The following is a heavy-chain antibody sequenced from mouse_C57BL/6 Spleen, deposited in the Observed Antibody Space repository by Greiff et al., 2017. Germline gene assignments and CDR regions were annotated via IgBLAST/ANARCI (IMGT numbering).Heavy chain of an antibody. Sequence: EVKLQESGPGLAKPSPTLSLTCSVTGYSITSDYWNWIRKFPGNKLEYMGYISSSGSTYYNPSLKSRISITRDTSKNQYYLQLNSVTTEDTATYDCARDSATVASGYFDVWGTGTTVTVSS. D-gene: IGHD1-1*01. CDR3: ARDSATVASGYFDV. CDR1: GYSITSDY. V-gene: IGHV3-8*01. J-gene: IGHJ1*03. CDR2: ISSSGST.